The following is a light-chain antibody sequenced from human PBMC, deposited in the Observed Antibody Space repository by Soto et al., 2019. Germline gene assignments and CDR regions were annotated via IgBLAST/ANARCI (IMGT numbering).Light chain of an antibody. Sequence: EIVLTQSPGTLSLSPGERATLSCRASQSVSSGYLAWYQQKPGQTTRLLIYGASSTATGIPDRFSGSGSGTDFTLTISRLDPEDFAVYYWQQYGSSPRTFGQGTKVELK. V-gene: IGKV3-20*01. CDR2: GAS. J-gene: IGKJ1*01. CDR1: QSVSSGY. CDR3: QQYGSSPRT.